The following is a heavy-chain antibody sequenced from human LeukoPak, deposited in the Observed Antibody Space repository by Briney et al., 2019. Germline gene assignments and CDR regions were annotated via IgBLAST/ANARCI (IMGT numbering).Heavy chain of an antibody. D-gene: IGHD3-22*01. Sequence: ASVKVSCKASGYTFTGYYMHWVRQAPGQGLEWMGRINPNSGGTNYAQKFQGRVTMTRDTSISTAYMELSRLRSDDTAVYYCARENQDYYDSSGYDYWGQGPLVTVSS. V-gene: IGHV1-2*06. CDR1: GYTFTGYY. CDR3: ARENQDYYDSSGYDY. CDR2: INPNSGGT. J-gene: IGHJ4*02.